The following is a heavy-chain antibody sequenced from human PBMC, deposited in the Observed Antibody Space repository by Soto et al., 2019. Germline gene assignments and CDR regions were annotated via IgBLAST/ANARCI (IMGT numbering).Heavy chain of an antibody. CDR1: GGTFSSYA. Sequence: QVQLVQSGAEVKKPGSSVKVSCKASGGTFSSYAISWVRQAPGQGLEWMGGIIPIFGTANYAQKFQGRVTITADESTSTAYMELSSLGSEDTAVYYCARKGEVEQHVYYYYYYGMDVWGQGTTVTVSS. CDR3: ARKGEVEQHVYYYYYYGMDV. D-gene: IGHD6-6*01. J-gene: IGHJ6*02. CDR2: IIPIFGTA. V-gene: IGHV1-69*01.